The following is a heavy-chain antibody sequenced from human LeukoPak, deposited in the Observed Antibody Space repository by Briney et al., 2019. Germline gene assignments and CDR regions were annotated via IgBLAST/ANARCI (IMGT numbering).Heavy chain of an antibody. CDR2: ISISGGT. Sequence: PGGSLRLSCAASGFTFSDYAMSWVRQAPGKGLEWVSSISISGGTYYAESVKGRFTISRDNSKNTLYLQMNSLRAEDTAVYYCAKGGPVSGNYYFFDYWGQGTLVTVSS. J-gene: IGHJ4*02. CDR1: GFTFSDYA. CDR3: AKGGPVSGNYYFFDY. D-gene: IGHD1-26*01. V-gene: IGHV3-23*01.